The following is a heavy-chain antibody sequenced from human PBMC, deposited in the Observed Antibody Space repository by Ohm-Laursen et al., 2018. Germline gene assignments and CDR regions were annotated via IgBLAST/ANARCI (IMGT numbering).Heavy chain of an antibody. V-gene: IGHV3-23*01. CDR1: GFTFSSYA. CDR3: AKEGVAGRRVDY. CDR2: ISGSGGST. D-gene: IGHD6-19*01. Sequence: SLRLSCAASGFTFSSYAMSWVRQAPGKGLEWVSAISGSGGSTYYADSVKGRFTISRDNSKNTLYLQMNSLRAEDTSVYYCAKEGVAGRRVDYWGQGTLVTVSS. J-gene: IGHJ4*02.